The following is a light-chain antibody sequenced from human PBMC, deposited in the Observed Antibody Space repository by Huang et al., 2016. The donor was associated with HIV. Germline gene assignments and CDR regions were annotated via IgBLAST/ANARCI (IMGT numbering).Light chain of an antibody. CDR3: MQTAHWPHT. J-gene: IGKJ2*01. CDR2: LVS. V-gene: IGKV2-30*02. Sequence: DFMLTQSPVSLPVTLGQPASISCNSSLSLVRSDGVTCLSWFQQRPGQTPRRLIYLVSRRAAGVPDRFSGSGSDTDFTLKISRVETEDVGVYYCMQTAHWPHTFAQGTKPEIK. CDR1: LSLVRSDGVTC.